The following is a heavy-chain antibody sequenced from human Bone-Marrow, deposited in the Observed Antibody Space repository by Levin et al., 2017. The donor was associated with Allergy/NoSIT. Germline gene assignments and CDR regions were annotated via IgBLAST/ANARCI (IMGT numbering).Heavy chain of an antibody. CDR1: GFTLTDYA. V-gene: IGHV3-30*18. Sequence: SGGSLRLSCAVSGFTLTDYAMHWVRQAPGKGLEWVAVLSYDGNNQFYAESVKGRFTISRDYSKNTLFLEMNDLRPDDTAIYFCAKGLRRLGYFDHWGQGTLLTVSS. J-gene: IGHJ4*02. D-gene: IGHD6-19*01. CDR2: LSYDGNNQ. CDR3: AKGLRRLGYFDH.